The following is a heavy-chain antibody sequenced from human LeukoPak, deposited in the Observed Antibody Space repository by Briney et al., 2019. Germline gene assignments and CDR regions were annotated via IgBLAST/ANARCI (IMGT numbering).Heavy chain of an antibody. CDR3: ARDQGGILPRPFDI. CDR1: GGSISSYY. Sequence: SETLSLTCTVSGGSISSYYWSWIRQPPGKGLEWIGYIFYSGSTNYNPSLKSRVTISVDTSKNQFSLKLSSVTAADTAVYYCARDQGGILPRPFDIWGQGTMVTVSS. CDR2: IFYSGST. J-gene: IGHJ3*02. D-gene: IGHD1-26*01. V-gene: IGHV4-59*01.